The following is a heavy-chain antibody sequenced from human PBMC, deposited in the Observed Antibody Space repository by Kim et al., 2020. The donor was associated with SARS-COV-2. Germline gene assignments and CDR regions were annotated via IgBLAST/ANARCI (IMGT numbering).Heavy chain of an antibody. V-gene: IGHV4-59*09. CDR3: ARGRAAANTNFDY. J-gene: IGHJ4*02. Sequence: YDPSLTSRVIISVDTSKNQFSLKLNSVTAADTAVYYCARGRAAANTNFDYWGQGILVTVSS. D-gene: IGHD6-13*01.